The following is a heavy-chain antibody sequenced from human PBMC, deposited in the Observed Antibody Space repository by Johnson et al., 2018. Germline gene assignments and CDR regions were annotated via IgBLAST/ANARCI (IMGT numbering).Heavy chain of an antibody. Sequence: EVQLVESGGGLIQXGGSLRLSCAASGLTVNRNYMSWVRQAPGKGLEWVSVMYSGGSTYYADSVKGRFSISRDNSKNTLYLPLNSLRADDTAVYYCARERVHDYYYFYMDVWGKGTTVTVSS. CDR3: ARERVHDYYYFYMDV. J-gene: IGHJ6*03. CDR2: MYSGGST. D-gene: IGHD1-1*01. V-gene: IGHV3-53*01. CDR1: GLTVNRNY.